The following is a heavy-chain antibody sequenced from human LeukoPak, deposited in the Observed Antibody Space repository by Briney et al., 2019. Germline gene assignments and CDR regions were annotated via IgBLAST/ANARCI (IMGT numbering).Heavy chain of an antibody. Sequence: PGGSLRLSCAVSGFTVTVNYMSWVRQAPRKGLQWVSVVYPDGRTYYADSVKGRFTISRDNYRNTLLLQLNSLRADDTAVYYCARTNPVYGDYDYWGQGTLVTVSS. CDR2: VYPDGRT. D-gene: IGHD4-17*01. V-gene: IGHV3-53*01. J-gene: IGHJ4*02. CDR1: GFTVTVNY. CDR3: ARTNPVYGDYDY.